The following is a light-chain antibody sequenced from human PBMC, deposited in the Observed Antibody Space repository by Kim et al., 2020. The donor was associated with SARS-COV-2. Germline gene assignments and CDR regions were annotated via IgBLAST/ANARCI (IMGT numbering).Light chain of an antibody. V-gene: IGKV3D-20*01. Sequence: EIVLTQSPAALSLSPGEGATLSCGASQSVSSTSLACYQQKPGLAPRLLIYDVSNRATGIPDRFSGSGSGTDFSLTISRLEPEDFAVYYCQQYSSSPWTFVHGTTVYIK. J-gene: IGKJ1*01. CDR1: QSVSSTS. CDR2: DVS. CDR3: QQYSSSPWT.